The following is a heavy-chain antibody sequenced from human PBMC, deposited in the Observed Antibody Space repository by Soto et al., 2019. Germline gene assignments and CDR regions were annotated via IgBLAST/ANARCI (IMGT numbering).Heavy chain of an antibody. CDR2: IDPSDSYT. J-gene: IGHJ6*02. V-gene: IGHV5-10-1*01. CDR3: ARAVSDIVVVPAAIPDYYYYGMDV. Sequence: GESLKISCKGSGYSFTSYWISWVRQMPGKGLEWMGRIDPSDSYTNYSPSFQGHVTISADKSISTAYLQWSSLTASDTAMYYCARAVSDIVVVPAAIPDYYYYGMDVWGQGTTVIVSS. D-gene: IGHD2-2*01. CDR1: GYSFTSYW.